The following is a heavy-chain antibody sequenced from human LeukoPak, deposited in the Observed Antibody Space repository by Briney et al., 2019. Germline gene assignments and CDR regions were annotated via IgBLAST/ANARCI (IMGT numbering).Heavy chain of an antibody. V-gene: IGHV3-30*04. Sequence: GGSLRLSCAASGFTFSSYAMHWVRQAPGKGLEWVAVISYDGSNKYYADSVKGRFTISRDNSKNTLYLQMNSLRAEDTAVYYCARDITMVRGVLDHWGQGTLVTVSS. J-gene: IGHJ4*02. CDR3: ARDITMVRGVLDH. CDR2: ISYDGSNK. D-gene: IGHD3-10*01. CDR1: GFTFSSYA.